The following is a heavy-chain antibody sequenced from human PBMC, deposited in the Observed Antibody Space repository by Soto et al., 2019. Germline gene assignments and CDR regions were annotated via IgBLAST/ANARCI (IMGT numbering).Heavy chain of an antibody. CDR3: AKDLTRQLAYWLDP. Sequence: ASVKVSCKASGFSFTGYYIHWLHQAPGQGLEWMGWINAHSGGTEYAQKFQGRVTLTRDTSIATAYLTLTSLTSDDTALYYCAKDLTRQLAYWLDPWGQGXQVTVYS. CDR1: GFSFTGYY. V-gene: IGHV1-2*02. CDR2: INAHSGGT. D-gene: IGHD6-6*01. J-gene: IGHJ5*02.